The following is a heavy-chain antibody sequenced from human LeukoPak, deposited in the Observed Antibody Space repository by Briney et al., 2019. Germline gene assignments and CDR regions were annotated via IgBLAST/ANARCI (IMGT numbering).Heavy chain of an antibody. CDR1: KFAFNTYW. CDR2: IKQDESEK. D-gene: IGHD3-22*01. V-gene: IGHV3-7*01. Sequence: PGGSLRLSCEVSKFAFNTYWMTWVRQAPGKGLEWAANIKQDESEKYYADSVKGRFTISRDNAKKSLFLQMNSLRAEDTAVYYCAREVNYYDRSSGYFRQFFLDNWGQGTQVAVSS. J-gene: IGHJ4*02. CDR3: AREVNYYDRSSGYFRQFFLDN.